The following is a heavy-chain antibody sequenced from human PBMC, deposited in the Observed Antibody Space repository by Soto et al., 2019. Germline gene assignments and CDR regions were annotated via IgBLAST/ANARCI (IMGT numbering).Heavy chain of an antibody. CDR1: GYNFATSW. Sequence: GESLKISCQGAGYNFATSWIAWVRQMPGKGLEWMGIIYPGDSEARYSPSFQGHVTFSADKSISTAYLQWDRLKASDTAMYYCARPSNNYVAHWGQGTLVTVSS. J-gene: IGHJ4*02. V-gene: IGHV5-51*01. CDR2: IYPGDSEA. D-gene: IGHD4-4*01. CDR3: ARPSNNYVAH.